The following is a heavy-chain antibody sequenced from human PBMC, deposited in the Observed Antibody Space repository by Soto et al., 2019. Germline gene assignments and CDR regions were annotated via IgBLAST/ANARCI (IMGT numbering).Heavy chain of an antibody. J-gene: IGHJ3*01. CDR2: VSTSGAT. Sequence: SETMSLTCTVSDDFISSYYWNWIRQPAGKGLEWIGRVSTSGATNYNPSLESRVTMSVDTSKNQFSLKLTSVTAADTAVYFCARAHYEILNSSEALAVLGQGTMVT. CDR1: DDFISSYY. D-gene: IGHD3-9*01. V-gene: IGHV4-4*07. CDR3: ARAHYEILNSSEALAV.